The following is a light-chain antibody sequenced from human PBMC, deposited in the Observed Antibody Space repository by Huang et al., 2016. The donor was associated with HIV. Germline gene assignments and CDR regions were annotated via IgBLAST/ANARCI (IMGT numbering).Light chain of an antibody. V-gene: IGKV1-39*01. J-gene: IGKJ1*01. CDR3: QQSYSTPRT. CDR2: AAS. Sequence: DIQMTQSPSSLSASVGDRVTITCRASQSISSYLNWYQQKPGKAPKLLIYAASSFQSGVPSRCSGSGSGTDFTLTISSLQPEDFATYYCQQSYSTPRTFGQGTKVEIK. CDR1: QSISSY.